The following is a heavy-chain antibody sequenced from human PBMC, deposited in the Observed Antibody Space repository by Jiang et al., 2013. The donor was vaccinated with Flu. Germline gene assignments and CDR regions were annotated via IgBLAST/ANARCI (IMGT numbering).Heavy chain of an antibody. CDR2: LYYSGTT. J-gene: IGHJ4*02. Sequence: KPSETLSLTCIVSGGSISSDGYYWGWIRQAPGKGLEWIGTLYYSGTTFYNPSLQSRVTISVDISKSQFSLKLSSVTAADTAVYHCVRQHYDFWGPDYWGLGTLVTVSS. V-gene: IGHV4-39*01. D-gene: IGHD3-3*01. CDR3: VRQHYDFWGPDY. CDR1: GGSISSDGYY.